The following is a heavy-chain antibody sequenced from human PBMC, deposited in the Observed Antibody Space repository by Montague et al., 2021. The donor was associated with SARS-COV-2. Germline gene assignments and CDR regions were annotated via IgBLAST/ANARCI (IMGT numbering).Heavy chain of an antibody. J-gene: IGHJ6*02. CDR1: GGSISSYY. CDR2: IYTSGST. CDR3: AREAWFGDKTSVSEYYGMDV. V-gene: IGHV4-4*07. Sequence: SETLSLTCTVSGGSISSYYRSWIRQPAGKGLEWIGRIYTSGSTNYNPSLKSRVTMSVDTSKNQFSLKLSSVTAADTAVYYCAREAWFGDKTSVSEYYGMDVGGQGTTVTVSS. D-gene: IGHD3-10*01.